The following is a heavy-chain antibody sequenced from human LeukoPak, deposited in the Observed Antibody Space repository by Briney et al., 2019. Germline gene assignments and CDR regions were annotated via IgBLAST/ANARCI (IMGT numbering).Heavy chain of an antibody. D-gene: IGHD2-2*01. CDR2: IYYSGST. CDR1: GGSFSGYY. Sequence: PSETLSLTCAVYGGSFSGYYWSWIRQPPGKGLEWIGYIYYSGSTNYNPSLKSRVTISVDTSKNQFSLKLSSVTAADTAVYYCASSRGVVVPAAIDYWGQGTLVTVSS. CDR3: ASSRGVVVPAAIDY. V-gene: IGHV4-59*01. J-gene: IGHJ4*02.